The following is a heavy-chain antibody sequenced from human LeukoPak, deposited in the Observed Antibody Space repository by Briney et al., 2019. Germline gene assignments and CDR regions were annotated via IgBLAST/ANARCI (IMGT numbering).Heavy chain of an antibody. CDR3: ARGGDSSGYCDY. CDR1: GFTSDDYG. J-gene: IGHJ4*02. V-gene: IGHV3-20*04. Sequence: GGSLRLSCAASGFTSDDYGMSWVRQAPGKGLEWVSGINWSATRIGYADSVKGRFTISRDNAKNSLYLQMNSLRAEDTALYYCARGGDSSGYCDYWGQGTLVTVSS. CDR2: INWSATRI. D-gene: IGHD3-22*01.